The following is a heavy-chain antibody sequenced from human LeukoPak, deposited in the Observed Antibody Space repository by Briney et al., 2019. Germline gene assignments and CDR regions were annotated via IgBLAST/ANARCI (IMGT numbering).Heavy chain of an antibody. CDR1: GYSFTAYY. V-gene: IGHV1-2*02. CDR2: IDPNSGST. CDR3: AIRPHTSGGYGAFDF. J-gene: IGHJ4*02. D-gene: IGHD6-19*01. Sequence: VASVTVSCKASGYSFTAYYIHWVRQAPGHGLEWMGWIDPNSGSTHFVQKFQGRVTMTRDTSISTACLELPSLKSDDTAFYYCAIRPHTSGGYGAFDFWGQGTLVTVSS.